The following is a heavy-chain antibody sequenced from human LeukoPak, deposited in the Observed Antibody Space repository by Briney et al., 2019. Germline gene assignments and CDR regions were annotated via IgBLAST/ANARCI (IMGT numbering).Heavy chain of an antibody. CDR2: INPNSGDT. CDR1: GYTFTGYY. D-gene: IGHD3-22*01. Sequence: ASVKVSCKASGYTFTGYYMHWVRQAPGQGLEWMGRINPNSGDTNYAQKFQGRVTMTRDTSISTAYMELSRLRSDDTAVYYCARTSRITMIVVVIGGFGYWGQGTLVTVSS. V-gene: IGHV1-2*06. J-gene: IGHJ4*02. CDR3: ARTSRITMIVVVIGGFGY.